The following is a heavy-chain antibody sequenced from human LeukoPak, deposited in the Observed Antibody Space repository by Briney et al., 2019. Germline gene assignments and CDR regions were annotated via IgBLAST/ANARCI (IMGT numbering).Heavy chain of an antibody. CDR2: ISSSSSTI. V-gene: IGHV3-48*01. CDR3: ARVVDCSSTSRYTYYYYYYMDV. D-gene: IGHD2-2*02. CDR1: GFTFSSYS. J-gene: IGHJ6*03. Sequence: GGSLSLSCAASGFTFSSYSMNWVRQAPGKGLEWVSYISSSSSTIYYADSVKGRFTISRDTAKNSLYLQITSMRAEDTAVYYCARVVDCSSTSRYTYYYYYYMDVWGKGTTVTVSS.